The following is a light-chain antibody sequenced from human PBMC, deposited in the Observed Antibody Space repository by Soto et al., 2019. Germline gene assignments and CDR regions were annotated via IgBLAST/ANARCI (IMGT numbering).Light chain of an antibody. CDR1: QIISTW. CDR2: DAS. CDR3: QQTDTYPLT. Sequence: DIQVTQSPSTLSASAGDRVTITCRASQIISTWLAWYQQRPGEAPKLLIYDASTLRSGVPSRFSGSGSGTEFTLTISSLQADDFATYYCQQTDTYPLTFGQGTRLEIK. J-gene: IGKJ5*01. V-gene: IGKV1-5*01.